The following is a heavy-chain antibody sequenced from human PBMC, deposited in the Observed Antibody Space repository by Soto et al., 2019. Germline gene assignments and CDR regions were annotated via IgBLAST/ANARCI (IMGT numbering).Heavy chain of an antibody. CDR1: GFTFCNFM. D-gene: IGHD1-26*01. Sequence: PGGSLRLSCAASGFTFCNFMMNWVRQAPGKGLEWVAFISSGSDRIYYADSVKGRFAVSRDDAQKSLYLQMNSLRDDDSGVYYCARVAFSRVGAQAYDYWGQGTLVTVSS. CDR2: ISSGSDRI. V-gene: IGHV3-48*02. J-gene: IGHJ4*02. CDR3: ARVAFSRVGAQAYDY.